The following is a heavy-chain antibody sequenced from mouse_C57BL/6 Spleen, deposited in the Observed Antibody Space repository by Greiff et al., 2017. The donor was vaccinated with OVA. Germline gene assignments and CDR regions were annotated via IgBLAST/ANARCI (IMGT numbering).Heavy chain of an antibody. Sequence: QVQLQQPGAELVRPGTSVKLSCKASGYTFTSYWMHWVKQRPGQGLEWIGVIDPSDSYTNYTQKFKGKSTLTVDTSSSTAYMQLSSLTSEDSAVYYCAKGYYGNYVGFAYWGQGTLVTVSA. J-gene: IGHJ3*01. CDR3: AKGYYGNYVGFAY. CDR2: IDPSDSYT. V-gene: IGHV1-59*01. D-gene: IGHD2-1*01. CDR1: GYTFTSYW.